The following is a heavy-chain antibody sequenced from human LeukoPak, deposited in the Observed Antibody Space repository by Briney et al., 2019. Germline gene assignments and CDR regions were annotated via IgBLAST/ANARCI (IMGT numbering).Heavy chain of an antibody. Sequence: GGSLRLSCSASGFTFSSYALHWVRQAPGKGLEFVSGIGNNGDITYHADSVKGRFTISRDNSKNTLYLQMSSLRAEDTAVYYCVRETNSGYDFWGQGTLVTVSS. CDR3: VRETNSGYDF. V-gene: IGHV3-64D*09. D-gene: IGHD3-22*01. J-gene: IGHJ4*02. CDR2: IGNNGDIT. CDR1: GFTFSSYA.